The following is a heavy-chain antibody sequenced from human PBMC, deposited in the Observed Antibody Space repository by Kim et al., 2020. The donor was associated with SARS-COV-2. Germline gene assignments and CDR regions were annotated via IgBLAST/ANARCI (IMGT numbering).Heavy chain of an antibody. CDR2: ISWDGGST. V-gene: IGHV3-43D*03. Sequence: GGSLRLSCAASGFTFDDYAMHWVRQAPGKGLEWVSLISWDGGSTYYADSVKGRFTISRDNSKNSLYLQMNSLRAEDTALYYCAKDGGPIAARIQGSFLVDYYGMDVWGQGTTVTVSS. CDR1: GFTFDDYA. D-gene: IGHD6-6*01. CDR3: AKDGGPIAARIQGSFLVDYYGMDV. J-gene: IGHJ6*02.